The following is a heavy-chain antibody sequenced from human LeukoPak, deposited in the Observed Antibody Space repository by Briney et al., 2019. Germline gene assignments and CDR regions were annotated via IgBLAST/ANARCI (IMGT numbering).Heavy chain of an antibody. CDR3: ASPRSGYRHTFDY. J-gene: IGHJ4*02. CDR1: AASISNYY. Sequence: SETLSLTCAVSAASISNYYWSWIRQAPGKGLEWIGYISTSGSTNYNPSLKSRASISLDTSKNRFSLNLNFVTAADTAVYYCASPRSGYRHTFDYWGQGALVTVSS. D-gene: IGHD3-22*01. V-gene: IGHV4-4*09. CDR2: ISTSGST.